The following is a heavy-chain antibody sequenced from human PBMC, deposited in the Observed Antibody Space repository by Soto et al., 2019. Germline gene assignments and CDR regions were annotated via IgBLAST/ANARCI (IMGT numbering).Heavy chain of an antibody. CDR2: IYYSGST. J-gene: IGHJ6*02. CDR3: AREPQGDGYNTNGYYYYYGMDV. D-gene: IGHD5-12*01. Sequence: QVQLQESGPGLVKPSQTLSLTCTVSGGSISSGDYYWSWIRQPPGKGLEWIGYIYYSGSTYYNPSLKSRVTMSVDTSKNQFSLKLSSVTAADTAVYYCAREPQGDGYNTNGYYYYYGMDVWGQGTTVTVSS. V-gene: IGHV4-30-4*01. CDR1: GGSISSGDYY.